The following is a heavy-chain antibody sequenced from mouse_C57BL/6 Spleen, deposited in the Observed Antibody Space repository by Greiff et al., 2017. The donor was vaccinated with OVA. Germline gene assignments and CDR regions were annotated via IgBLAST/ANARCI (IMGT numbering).Heavy chain of an antibody. CDR3: ARNKGDGGYAMDY. D-gene: IGHD2-3*01. V-gene: IGHV2-2*01. CDR2: IWSGGST. Sequence: QVHVKQSGPGLVQPSQSLSITCTVSGFSLTSYGVHWVRQSPGKGLEWLGVIWSGGSTDYNAAFISRLSISKDNSKSQVFFKMNSLQADDTAIYYCARNKGDGGYAMDYWGQGTSVTVSS. CDR1: GFSLTSYG. J-gene: IGHJ4*01.